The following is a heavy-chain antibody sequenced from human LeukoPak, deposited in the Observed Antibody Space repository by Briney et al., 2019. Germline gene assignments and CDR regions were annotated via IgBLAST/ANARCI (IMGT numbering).Heavy chain of an antibody. CDR1: GGSFSGYY. D-gene: IGHD3-10*01. CDR3: ARGSRGYYSFDY. J-gene: IGHJ4*02. Sequence: SETLSLTCAVYGGSFSGYYWSWIRQPPGNGLEWIGEINHSGSTNYNPSLKSRVTISVDTSKNQFSLKLSSVTAADTAVYYCARGSRGYYSFDYWGQGTLVTVSS. CDR2: INHSGST. V-gene: IGHV4-34*01.